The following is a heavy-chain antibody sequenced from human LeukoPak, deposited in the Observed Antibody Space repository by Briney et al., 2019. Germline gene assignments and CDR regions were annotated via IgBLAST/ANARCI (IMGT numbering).Heavy chain of an antibody. Sequence: ASVKVSCKASGYTFTSYAMHWVRQAPGQRLEWMGWINAGNGNTKYSQKFQGRVTITRDTPASTAYMELSSLRSEDTAVYYCARPFYTTTVTSDWYFDLWGRGTLVTVSS. D-gene: IGHD4-17*01. J-gene: IGHJ2*01. CDR2: INAGNGNT. CDR1: GYTFTSYA. CDR3: ARPFYTTTVTSDWYFDL. V-gene: IGHV1-3*01.